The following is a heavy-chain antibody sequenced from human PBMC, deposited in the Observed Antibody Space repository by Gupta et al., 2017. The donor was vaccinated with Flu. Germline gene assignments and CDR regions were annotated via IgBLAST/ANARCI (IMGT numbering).Heavy chain of an antibody. V-gene: IGHV1-69*06. Sequence: QVQLVQSGAEVKKPGSSVKVSCKASGGTFSSYAISWVRPAPGQGLAWMGGIIPIFGTANYAQKFQGRVTITADKSTSTAYMELSSLRSEDTAVYYCARGEGYCSGGSCYSIYYYYGMDVWGQGTTVTVSS. J-gene: IGHJ6*02. CDR3: ARGEGYCSGGSCYSIYYYYGMDV. D-gene: IGHD2-15*01. CDR1: GGTFSSYA. CDR2: IIPIFGTA.